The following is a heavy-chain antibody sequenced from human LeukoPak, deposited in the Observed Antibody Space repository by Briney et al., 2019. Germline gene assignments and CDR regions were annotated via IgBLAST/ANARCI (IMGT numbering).Heavy chain of an antibody. CDR2: IYYSGST. Sequence: NPSETLSLTCTVSGGSISSSSYYWGWIRQPPGKGLEWIGSIYYSGSTYYNPSLKSRVTIPVDTSKNQFSLKLSSVTAADTAVYYCARVGGIMITFGDYWGQGTLVTVSS. J-gene: IGHJ4*02. CDR3: ARVGGIMITFGDY. D-gene: IGHD3-16*01. CDR1: GGSISSSSYY. V-gene: IGHV4-39*07.